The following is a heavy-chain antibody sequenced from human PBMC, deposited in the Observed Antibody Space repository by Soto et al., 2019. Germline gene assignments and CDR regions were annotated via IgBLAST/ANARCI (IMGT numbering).Heavy chain of an antibody. CDR2: IYYDGSNK. CDR3: ARDGKDYGDFGGLDC. V-gene: IGHV3-30*03. Sequence: QVQLVESGGGVVQPGRSLRLSCAASGFTFSNYGMRWVRQAPGKGLEWVAGIYYDGSNKFYADSVKGRFTISRDNSKNTLYLQMNSLRVEDTAVYYCARDGKDYGDFGGLDCWGQGTLVTVSS. D-gene: IGHD4-17*01. CDR1: GFTFSNYG. J-gene: IGHJ4*02.